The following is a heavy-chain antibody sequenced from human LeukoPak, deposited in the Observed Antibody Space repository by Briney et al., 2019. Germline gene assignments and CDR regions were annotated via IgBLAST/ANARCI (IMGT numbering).Heavy chain of an antibody. CDR2: INPSGGST. CDR3: AREAITIFGLVRTQTTKGPHRFDP. D-gene: IGHD3-3*01. V-gene: IGHV1-46*01. Sequence: ASVKVSCKASGYTFTSYHMHWVRQAPGQGLEWMGIINPSGGSTNYAQRFRGRVTMTRDMSTGTVYMELSSLTSEDTAVYYCAREAITIFGLVRTQTTKGPHRFDPWGQGTLVTVSS. J-gene: IGHJ5*02. CDR1: GYTFTSYH.